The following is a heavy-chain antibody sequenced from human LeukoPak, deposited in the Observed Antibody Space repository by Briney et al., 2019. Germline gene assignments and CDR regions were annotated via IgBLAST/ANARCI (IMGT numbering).Heavy chain of an antibody. D-gene: IGHD3-3*01. V-gene: IGHV3-7*01. J-gene: IGHJ4*02. CDR1: GFTFSSSW. Sequence: PGGSLRLSCGASGFTFSSSWMSWVRQAPGKGLEWVANINQDGSEEYYVDSVKGRFTISRDNAKNSLYLQMNSLRAEDTAVYYCAREGSGYYNDYWGQGTLVPVSS. CDR2: INQDGSEE. CDR3: AREGSGYYNDY.